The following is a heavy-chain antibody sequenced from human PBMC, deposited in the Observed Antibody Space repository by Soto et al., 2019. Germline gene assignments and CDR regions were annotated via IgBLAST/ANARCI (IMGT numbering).Heavy chain of an antibody. CDR2: ISSGGGTV. CDR1: GFTFSFYD. CDR3: ARKASDALGY. J-gene: IGHJ4*02. V-gene: IGHV3-48*03. Sequence: GWSQRVSCAASGFTFSFYDVNWVRQAPGKGLEWVSYISSGGGTVYYADSVKGRFTISRDNAKNSLYLQMNSLRAEDTAVYYCARKASDALGYCGQGTLVTVSS.